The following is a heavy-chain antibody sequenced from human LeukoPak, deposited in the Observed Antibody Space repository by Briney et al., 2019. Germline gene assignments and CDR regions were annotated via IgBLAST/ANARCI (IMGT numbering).Heavy chain of an antibody. V-gene: IGHV1-69*13. CDR2: IIPILGTA. J-gene: IGHJ4*02. CDR1: GGTFSNYA. CDR3: ARDGDYYDSSGYPGD. Sequence: SVKVSFKDSGGTFSNYAICWVRQAPRQGLEWMGGIIPILGTANYAQKFQGRVTITADESTSTADMELSSLRSEDKAVYYCARDGDYYDSSGYPGDWGQGTLVTVSS. D-gene: IGHD3-22*01.